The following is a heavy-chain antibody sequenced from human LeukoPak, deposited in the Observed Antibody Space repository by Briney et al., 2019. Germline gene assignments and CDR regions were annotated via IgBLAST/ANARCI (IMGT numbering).Heavy chain of an antibody. CDR3: AKGPQKWQRSVTPSYYFDF. CDR2: ISSSSSDI. D-gene: IGHD5-12*01. J-gene: IGHJ4*02. CDR1: GFTFSSYA. V-gene: IGHV3-21*04. Sequence: NPGGSLRLSCAASGFTFSSYAMSWVRQAPGKGLEWVSSISSSSSDIYYADSVKGGFTNSRENAKKSPYLQMNSLRAEDTAVYYCAKGPQKWQRSVTPSYYFDFWGQGTLVTVSS.